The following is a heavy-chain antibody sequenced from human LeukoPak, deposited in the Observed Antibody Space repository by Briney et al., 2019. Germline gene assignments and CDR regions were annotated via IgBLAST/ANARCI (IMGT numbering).Heavy chain of an antibody. D-gene: IGHD2-2*01. CDR2: ISGSGST. Sequence: SETLSLTCTVSGGSISSYYWHWIRQTPGKGLEWIGYISGSGSTDYNPSLKSRVTISVETSKIQFSLKLSSVTAADSAVYYCARDSCSSTSCRRKFDNWGQGTLVTVSS. J-gene: IGHJ4*02. CDR1: GGSISSYY. CDR3: ARDSCSSTSCRRKFDN. V-gene: IGHV4-59*12.